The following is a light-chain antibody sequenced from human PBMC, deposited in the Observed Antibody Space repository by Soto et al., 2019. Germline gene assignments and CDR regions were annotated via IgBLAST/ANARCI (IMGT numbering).Light chain of an antibody. CDR2: NND. CDR3: AAWDGRLNGHV. CDR1: SSNIGSNS. Sequence: QSVLTKPPSVYGALGQRVTISCSGSSSNIGSNSVNWYQQLPGAAPKLLISNNDQRPSGVPGRFPGSKSGTSGSLAISGLQSEDEADYYCAAWDGRLNGHVFGTGTKVTVL. V-gene: IGLV1-44*01. J-gene: IGLJ1*01.